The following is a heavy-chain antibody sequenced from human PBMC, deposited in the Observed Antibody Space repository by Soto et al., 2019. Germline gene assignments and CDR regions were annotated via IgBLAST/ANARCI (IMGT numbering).Heavy chain of an antibody. V-gene: IGHV4-30-4*01. Sequence: QVQLQESGPGLVKPSQTLSLTCTVSGGSISSGDYYWSWIRQPPGKGLEWIGYIYYSGSTYYNPSLKSRVTISVDTSKNQFSLKLSSVTAAAAAVYYCASRRSRGRALLFDPWGQGTLVTVSS. D-gene: IGHD1-26*01. J-gene: IGHJ5*02. CDR3: ASRRSRGRALLFDP. CDR1: GGSISSGDYY. CDR2: IYYSGST.